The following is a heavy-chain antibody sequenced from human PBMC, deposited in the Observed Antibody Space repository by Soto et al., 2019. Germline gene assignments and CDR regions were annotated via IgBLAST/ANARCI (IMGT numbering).Heavy chain of an antibody. CDR3: ARGVLY. V-gene: IGHV4-31*03. J-gene: IGHJ4*02. CDR2: ISYSGAT. Sequence: SETRALTGTVSGCSVISVSYSWSWIRQHPGKGLEWIGYISYSGATYYNPSLKSRVTISADTSKNQFSLSLSSVTAADTAVYYCARGVLYWGQGTLVTVS. CDR1: GCSVISVSYS.